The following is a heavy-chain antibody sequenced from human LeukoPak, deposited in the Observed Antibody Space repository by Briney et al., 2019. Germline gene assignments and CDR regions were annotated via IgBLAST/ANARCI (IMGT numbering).Heavy chain of an antibody. CDR2: INPNSGGT. J-gene: IGHJ2*01. V-gene: IGHV1-2*02. CDR1: GFTFTGYY. Sequence: VSVQVSCKASGFTFTGYYMLWVRQAPAEGLEWMGWINPNSGGTNYAQQFQGRVTMTRDTSISTAYMELSSLTSDDTAGDYCARVDPLRTPSRCFDFWGRGTLVTVSS. D-gene: IGHD4-23*01. CDR3: ARVDPLRTPSRCFDF.